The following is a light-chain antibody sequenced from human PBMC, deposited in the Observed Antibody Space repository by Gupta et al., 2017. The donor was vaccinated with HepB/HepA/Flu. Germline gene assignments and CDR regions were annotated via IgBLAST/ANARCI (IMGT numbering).Light chain of an antibody. CDR3: SSYTSTITVV. V-gene: IGLV2-14*03. Sequence: QSALTQPASVSGSPGQSITISCTGTSSDVGTYNSVSWYQQHPGKAHKFMICDVSNRPSGVSDRFSDSKSGNTASLTISGLRAEDAADYYCSSYTSTITVVFGGGTRLTVL. CDR1: SSDVGTYNS. CDR2: DVS. J-gene: IGLJ2*01.